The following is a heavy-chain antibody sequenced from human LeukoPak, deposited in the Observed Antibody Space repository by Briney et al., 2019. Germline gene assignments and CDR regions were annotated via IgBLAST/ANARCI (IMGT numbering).Heavy chain of an antibody. V-gene: IGHV1-69*04. Sequence: SVKVSCKASGGTFSSYAIIWVRQAPGQGLEWMGRIIPILGIANYAQKFQGRVTITADKSTSTAYMELSSLRSEDTAVYYCAILGVGDRGVYWGQGTLVTVSS. CDR3: AILGVGDRGVY. CDR1: GGTFSSYA. J-gene: IGHJ4*02. D-gene: IGHD2-21*02. CDR2: IIPILGIA.